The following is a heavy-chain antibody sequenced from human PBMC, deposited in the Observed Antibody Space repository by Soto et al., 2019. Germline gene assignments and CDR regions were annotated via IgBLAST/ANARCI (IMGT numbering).Heavy chain of an antibody. Sequence: QVQLVQSGAEVKEPGASVKVSCKASGYTFTGYYMHWARQAPGQGLEWMGWIKSFNGDTNYAQKFQGRVTLTRDTSISTAYMELSRLKSDDTAVYYCARVVSPSYDVLTGNWFDPWGQGTLVTVSS. CDR3: ARVVSPSYDVLTGNWFDP. V-gene: IGHV1-2*02. J-gene: IGHJ5*02. CDR2: IKSFNGDT. D-gene: IGHD3-9*01. CDR1: GYTFTGYY.